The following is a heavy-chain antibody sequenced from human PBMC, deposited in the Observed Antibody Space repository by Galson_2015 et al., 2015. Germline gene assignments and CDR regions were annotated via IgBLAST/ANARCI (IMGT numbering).Heavy chain of an antibody. D-gene: IGHD6-13*01. V-gene: IGHV3-23*01. CDR3: AKEAAGLDY. CDR1: GFAFPSYA. J-gene: IGHJ4*02. CDR2: ISGSGATA. Sequence: SLRLSCAASGFAFPSYAMSWVRQAPGKGLEWVSSISGSGATAYYADSVKGRFTISRDSSKNTLYLQMNSLRVEDTAVYYCAKEAAGLDYWGQGTLVTVSS.